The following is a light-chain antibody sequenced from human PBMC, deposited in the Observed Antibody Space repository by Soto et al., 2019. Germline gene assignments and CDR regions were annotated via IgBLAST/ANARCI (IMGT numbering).Light chain of an antibody. Sequence: DIQLTQSPSSLSASVGDRVTFTCRASQFISNYLNWYQQKPGKAPKLLIYAASHLRSGVPSRFSGSASGTDFTLTISRLQPEDFATYYCQPSYSASTFGQGTRLEIK. CDR1: QFISNY. J-gene: IGKJ2*01. CDR2: AAS. V-gene: IGKV1-39*01. CDR3: QPSYSAST.